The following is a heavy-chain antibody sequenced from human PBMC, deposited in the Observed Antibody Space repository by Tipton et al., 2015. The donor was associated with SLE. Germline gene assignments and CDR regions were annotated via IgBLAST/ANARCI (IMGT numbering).Heavy chain of an antibody. CDR1: GFTSGDYA. V-gene: IGHV3-49*04. CDR2: IRSKIYGGTT. D-gene: IGHD3-10*01. J-gene: IGHJ4*02. CDR3: TRVGYHGSGNTPGYYFDH. Sequence: SLRLSCTASGFTSGDYAMSWVRQAPGKGLEWVGFIRSKIYGGTTEYTASVKDRFIISREDSKSIAYLQMNSLKTEDTAVYYCTRVGYHGSGNTPGYYFDHWGQGILVTVSS.